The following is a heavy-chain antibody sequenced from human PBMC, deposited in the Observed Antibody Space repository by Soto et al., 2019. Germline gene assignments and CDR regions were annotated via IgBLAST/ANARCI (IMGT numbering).Heavy chain of an antibody. D-gene: IGHD3-3*01. Sequence: ASVKVSCKVSGYTLTELSMHWVRQAPGKGLEWMGGFDPEDGETIYAQKFQGRVTMTEDTFTDTAYMELSSLRSEDTAVYYCATFSRNYDFWSGSPDYYYYMDVWGKGTTVTVSS. CDR1: GYTLTELS. CDR2: FDPEDGET. CDR3: ATFSRNYDFWSGSPDYYYYMDV. V-gene: IGHV1-24*01. J-gene: IGHJ6*03.